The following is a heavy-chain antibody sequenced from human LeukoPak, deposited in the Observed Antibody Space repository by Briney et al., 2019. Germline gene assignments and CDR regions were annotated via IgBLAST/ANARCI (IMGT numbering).Heavy chain of an antibody. Sequence: SVKVSCKSSGGTFSSYAISWVRQAPGQGLEWMGGIIPIFGTANYAQKFQGRVTITADESTSTAYMELSSLRSEDTAVYYCATWGLQQLVSFAFDIWGQGTMVTVSS. CDR3: ATWGLQQLVSFAFDI. J-gene: IGHJ3*02. CDR1: GGTFSSYA. CDR2: IIPIFGTA. V-gene: IGHV1-69*13. D-gene: IGHD6-13*01.